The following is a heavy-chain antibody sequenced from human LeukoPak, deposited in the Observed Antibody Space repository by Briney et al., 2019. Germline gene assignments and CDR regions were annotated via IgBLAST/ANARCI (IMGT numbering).Heavy chain of an antibody. CDR3: ARERYTAYGNFDY. J-gene: IGHJ4*02. CDR1: GYTFTNHP. CDR2: INSNSGDT. V-gene: IGHV1-2*02. Sequence: ASVKVSCRASGYTFTNHPMHWVRQAPGQGLEWMGWINSNSGDTNYVQKFQGRVTMTRDPSISTAYMELSGLRADDTAVYYCARERYTAYGNFDYWGQGTQVTVSS. D-gene: IGHD5-12*01.